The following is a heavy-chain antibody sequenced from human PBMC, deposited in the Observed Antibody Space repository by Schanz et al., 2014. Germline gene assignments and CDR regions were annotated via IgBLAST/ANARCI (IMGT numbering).Heavy chain of an antibody. J-gene: IGHJ1*01. V-gene: IGHV3-21*01. Sequence: EVQLVESGGGLIQPGGSLRLSCAASGFGFSSYSMNWVRQAPGRGLEWVSSISTSGTYMYIADSLKGRLTISRDDAKKSMYLQMNNLRAEDTAVYYCVRERTNYGGNSYYFQHWGQGTLVTVSS. CDR2: ISTSGTYM. CDR3: VRERTNYGGNSYYFQH. D-gene: IGHD2-21*02. CDR1: GFGFSSYS.